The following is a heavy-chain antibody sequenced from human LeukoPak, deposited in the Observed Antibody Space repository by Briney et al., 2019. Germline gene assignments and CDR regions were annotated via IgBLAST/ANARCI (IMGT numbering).Heavy chain of an antibody. CDR1: GFTFSSYG. J-gene: IGHJ4*02. V-gene: IGHV3-30*18. CDR2: ISYDGSNK. D-gene: IGHD6-19*01. CDR3: AKDWNGSSGWYGERGFDY. Sequence: PGGSLRLSCAASGFTFSSYGMHWVRQAPGKGLEWVAVISYDGSNKYYADSVKGRFTISRDNSKNTLYLQMSSLRAEDTAVYYCAKDWNGSSGWYGERGFDYWGQGTLVTVSS.